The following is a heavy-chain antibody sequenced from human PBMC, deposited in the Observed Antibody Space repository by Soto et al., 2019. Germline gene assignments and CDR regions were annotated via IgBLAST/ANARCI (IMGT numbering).Heavy chain of an antibody. D-gene: IGHD7-27*01. CDR1: GYTFTSYA. CDR3: ARGGNFGLGILIPSRVDAFDI. Sequence: ASVKVSCKASGYTFTSYAMHWVRQAPGQRLEWMGWINAGNGNTKYSQKFQGRVTITRDTSASTAYMELSSLRSEDTAVYYCARGGNFGLGILIPSRVDAFDIWGQGTMVTVSS. CDR2: INAGNGNT. V-gene: IGHV1-3*01. J-gene: IGHJ3*02.